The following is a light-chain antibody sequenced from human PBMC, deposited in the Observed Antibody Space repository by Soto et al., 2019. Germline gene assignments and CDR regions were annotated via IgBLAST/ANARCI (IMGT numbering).Light chain of an antibody. Sequence: EVVLTQSPATLSLSPGERATLFCRANESVNDYLAWYQQRPGQAPRLLIFDASNRAPGIPARFSASGSRRDFTLTISRLEPEDFAVYYCQQYGSSPITFGQGTRLEIK. CDR1: ESVNDY. CDR2: DAS. J-gene: IGKJ5*01. CDR3: QQYGSSPIT. V-gene: IGKV3-11*02.